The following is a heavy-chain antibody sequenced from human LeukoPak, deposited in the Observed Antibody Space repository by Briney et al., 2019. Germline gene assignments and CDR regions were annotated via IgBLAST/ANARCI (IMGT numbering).Heavy chain of an antibody. D-gene: IGHD2-2*01. J-gene: IGHJ4*02. CDR2: IYYTGRT. V-gene: IGHV4-39*01. Sequence: SETLSLTCTVSAGSISSGSYYWGWIRQPPGKGLEWIGSIYYTGRTYYNPSLKSRVTLSIATSKNQFSLKLRSVTAADTSVYYCARGRTVVAPEAVGFSLGFDYWDQGPLDTVSS. CDR1: AGSISSGSYY. CDR3: ARGRTVVAPEAVGFSLGFDY.